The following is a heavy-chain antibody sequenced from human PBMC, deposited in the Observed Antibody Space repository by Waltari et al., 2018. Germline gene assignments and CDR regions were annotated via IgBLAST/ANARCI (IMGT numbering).Heavy chain of an antibody. Sequence: QVQLQESGPGLVKPSETLSLTCDVSGYPINSGYYWGWIRQSPGKGLEWIATIYHAGDTFYNPSLKSRVTISMDTSKNQFSLKLNSVTAADTAVYFCSRQVLGYCTSAACRRLESWGQGTLVTVSS. D-gene: IGHD2-2*03. CDR2: IYHAGDT. J-gene: IGHJ4*02. CDR1: GYPINSGYY. CDR3: SRQVLGYCTSAACRRLES. V-gene: IGHV4-38-2*01.